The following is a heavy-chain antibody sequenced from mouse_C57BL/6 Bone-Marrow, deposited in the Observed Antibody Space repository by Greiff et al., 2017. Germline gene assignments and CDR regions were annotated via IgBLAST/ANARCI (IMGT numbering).Heavy chain of an antibody. D-gene: IGHD2-1*01. Sequence: VQLQQPGAELVKPGASVKLSCKASGYTFTSYWMQWVKQRPGQGLEWIGEIDPSDSYTNYNQKFKGKDTLTVDPFSSTAYMQHSSLTSWDSAIYNCAREEIYYCNRGSYYYAMGYWGQGTSVTVSS. J-gene: IGHJ4*01. CDR3: AREEIYYCNRGSYYYAMGY. CDR2: IDPSDSYT. CDR1: GYTFTSYW. V-gene: IGHV1-50*01.